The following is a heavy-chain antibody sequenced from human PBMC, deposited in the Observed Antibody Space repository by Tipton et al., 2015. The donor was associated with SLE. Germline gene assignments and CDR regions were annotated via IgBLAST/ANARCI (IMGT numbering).Heavy chain of an antibody. CDR1: GASISSYS. V-gene: IGHV4-59*01. Sequence: TLSLTCGLSGASISSYSWSWIRQPPGKGLEWIGYIYYSGSTNYNPSLKSRVTISVDTSKKQFSLKLSSVTAADTAVYYCARVVKGSSWYWFDPWGQGTLVTVSS. J-gene: IGHJ5*02. CDR2: IYYSGST. D-gene: IGHD6-13*01. CDR3: ARVVKGSSWYWFDP.